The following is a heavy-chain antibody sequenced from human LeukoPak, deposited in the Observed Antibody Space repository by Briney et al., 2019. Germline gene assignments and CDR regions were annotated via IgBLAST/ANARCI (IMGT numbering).Heavy chain of an antibody. V-gene: IGHV1-18*01. J-gene: IGHJ5*02. CDR2: ISTNSDIR. D-gene: IGHD1-26*01. CDR3: ASDWDAMNNCFDP. CDR1: GYTFTNYG. Sequence: GASVTVSCKASGYTFTNYGISWVRQAPGQGLEWMGWISTNSDIRTYAQTLQGRFTMTTDTATTTAYMELNNLTFDDTAVYYCASDWDAMNNCFDPWGQGTPVTVSS.